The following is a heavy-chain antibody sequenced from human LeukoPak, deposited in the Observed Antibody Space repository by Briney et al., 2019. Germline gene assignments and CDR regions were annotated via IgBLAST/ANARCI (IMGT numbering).Heavy chain of an antibody. D-gene: IGHD4-17*01. CDR1: GFTVSSNY. CDR2: IYSGGST. Sequence: GSLRLSCAASGFTVSSNYMSWVRQAPGKGLEWVSVIYSGGSTYYADSVKGRFTISRDNSKNTLYLQMNSLRAEDTAVYYCARGYYGDLDAFDIWGLGTMVTVSS. CDR3: ARGYYGDLDAFDI. V-gene: IGHV3-53*01. J-gene: IGHJ3*02.